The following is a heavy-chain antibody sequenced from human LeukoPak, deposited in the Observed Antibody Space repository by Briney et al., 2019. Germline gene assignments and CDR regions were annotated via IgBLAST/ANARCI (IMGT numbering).Heavy chain of an antibody. V-gene: IGHV1-18*01. CDR2: ISAYNGNT. CDR3: AVLYDSSGYYYDGRHDY. J-gene: IGHJ4*02. D-gene: IGHD3-22*01. Sequence: ASVKVSCKASGYTFTSYGISWVRQAPGQGLEWMGWISAYNGNTNYAQKLQGRVTMTTDASTSTAYMELRSLRSDDTAVYYCAVLYDSSGYYYDGRHDYWGQGTLVTVSS. CDR1: GYTFTSYG.